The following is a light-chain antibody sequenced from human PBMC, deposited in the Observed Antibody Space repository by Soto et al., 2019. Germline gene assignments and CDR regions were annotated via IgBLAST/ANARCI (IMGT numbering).Light chain of an antibody. CDR3: QQYNNWPIT. J-gene: IGKJ5*01. CDR1: QTVSRN. V-gene: IGKV3-15*01. Sequence: EVVMTQSPATLSVSPGERATLSCRASQTVSRNLAWYQQRPGQAPRLLIYDIFNRATGVPARFSGSGSETEFTLTIRSLQSEDFAVYYCQQYNNWPITFGQGTRLEIK. CDR2: DIF.